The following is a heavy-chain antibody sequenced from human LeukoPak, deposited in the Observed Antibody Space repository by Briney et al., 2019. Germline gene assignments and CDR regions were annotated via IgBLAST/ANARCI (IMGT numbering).Heavy chain of an antibody. V-gene: IGHV1-69*05. J-gene: IGHJ4*02. CDR2: IIPIFGTA. CDR1: GGTFSSYA. Sequence: SVKVSCKASGGTFSSYAISWVRQAPGQGLEWMGRIIPIFGTANYAQKFQGRVTIATDESTSTAYMELSSLRSEDTAVYYCARDYYYDSSGYYYNPFDYWGQGTLVTVSS. D-gene: IGHD3-22*01. CDR3: ARDYYYDSSGYYYNPFDY.